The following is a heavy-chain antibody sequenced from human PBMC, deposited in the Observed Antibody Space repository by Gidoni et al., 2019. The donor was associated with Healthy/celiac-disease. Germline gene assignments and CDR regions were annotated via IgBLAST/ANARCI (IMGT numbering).Heavy chain of an antibody. J-gene: IGHJ4*01. D-gene: IGHD5-18*01. V-gene: IGHV6-1*01. CDR1: GYSVASNSAA. CDR2: TYYRSKWYN. Sequence: QVQLQQSGPGLVKHSQTLSLTCAPSGYSVASNSAAWNWIRQSPSRGLEWLGRTYYRSKWYNDYAVSVKSRITIHPDTSTIQFSLQLNSVTPEDTAVYYCARYSSVDTLDYYFAYWVHGTLVTVSS. CDR3: ARYSSVDTLDYYFAY.